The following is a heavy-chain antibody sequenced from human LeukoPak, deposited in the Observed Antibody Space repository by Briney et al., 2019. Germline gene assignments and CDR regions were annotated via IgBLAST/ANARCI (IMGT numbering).Heavy chain of an antibody. CDR2: ISSSGSTI. Sequence: GGSLRLSCAASGFTFSSYEMNWVRQAPGKGLEWVSYISSSGSTIYYADSVKGRFTISRDNAKNSLYVQMNSLRAEDTAVYYCARGNRDYDACDYWGQGTLVTVSS. D-gene: IGHD5-12*01. CDR1: GFTFSSYE. CDR3: ARGNRDYDACDY. J-gene: IGHJ4*02. V-gene: IGHV3-48*03.